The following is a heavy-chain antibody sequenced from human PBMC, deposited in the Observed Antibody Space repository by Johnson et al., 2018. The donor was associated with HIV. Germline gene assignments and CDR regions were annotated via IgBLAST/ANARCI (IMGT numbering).Heavy chain of an antibody. V-gene: IGHV3-43D*03. Sequence: QLVESGGAVVQPGGSLRLSCATSRFTFDDYAMHWVRQAPGKGLEWVSLINCDGSSTYYADSVKGRFTISRDNIRNSLYLQMNSLRPEDTALYYCVKDIASGYTNGGTLDIWGQGTMVTVSS. D-gene: IGHD2-2*02. CDR2: INCDGSST. CDR1: RFTFDDYA. CDR3: VKDIASGYTNGGTLDI. J-gene: IGHJ3*02.